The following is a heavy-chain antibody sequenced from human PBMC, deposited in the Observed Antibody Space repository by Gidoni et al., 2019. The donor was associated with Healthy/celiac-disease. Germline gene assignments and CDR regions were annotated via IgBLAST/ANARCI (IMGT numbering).Heavy chain of an antibody. V-gene: IGHV4-30-4*01. Sequence: QVQLQESCPGLVKPSQTLSLTCTVSGGSISSGDYYWSWIRQPPGKGLEWIGYIYYSGSTYYNPSLKSRVTISVDTSKNQFSLKLSSVTAADTAVYYCAREVVQLERQVFVFDYWGQGTLVTVSS. CDR1: GGSISSGDYY. CDR3: AREVVQLERQVFVFDY. J-gene: IGHJ4*02. D-gene: IGHD1-1*01. CDR2: IYYSGST.